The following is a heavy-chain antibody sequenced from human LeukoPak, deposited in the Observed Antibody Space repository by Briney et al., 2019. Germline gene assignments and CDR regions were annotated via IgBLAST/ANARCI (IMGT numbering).Heavy chain of an antibody. D-gene: IGHD5-12*01. CDR3: AREAGGNSGYVWVL. Sequence: GGSLRLSCAASGFTFSSYAMSWVRQAPGKGLEWVSSISSGSSYIYYADSVRGRFTVSRDNAENSLYLQMNSLGAEDTAVYYCAREAGGNSGYVWVLWGQGTLVTVSS. J-gene: IGHJ4*02. CDR2: ISSGSSYI. CDR1: GFTFSSYA. V-gene: IGHV3-21*01.